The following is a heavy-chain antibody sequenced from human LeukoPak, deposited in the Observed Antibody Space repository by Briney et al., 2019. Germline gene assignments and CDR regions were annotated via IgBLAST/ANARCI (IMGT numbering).Heavy chain of an antibody. D-gene: IGHD2-15*01. J-gene: IGHJ3*02. V-gene: IGHV4-59*01. CDR1: GGSISSYY. CDR3: ARVGYCSGGSCYLAFDI. Sequence: SETLSLTCTVSGGSISSYYWSWIRQPPGKGPEWIGYIYYSGSTNYNPSLKSRVTISVDTSKNQFSLKLSSVTAADTAVYYCARVGYCSGGSCYLAFDIWGQGTMVTVSS. CDR2: IYYSGST.